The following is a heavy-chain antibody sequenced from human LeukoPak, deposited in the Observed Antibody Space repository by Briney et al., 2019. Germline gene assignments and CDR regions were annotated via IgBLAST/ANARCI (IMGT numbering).Heavy chain of an antibody. CDR2: ISGSGANT. D-gene: IGHD1-7*01. J-gene: IGHJ6*03. CDR3: AKSIEELIRGTYYYYSYMDV. Sequence: GGSLRLSCAASGLTFSSHAMTWVRQAPGKGLEWVAVISGSGANTHYADSVKGRFTISRDNSNNTLYLQMRSLGTEDAAVYYCAKSIEELIRGTYYYYSYMDVWGKGTTVIVSS. V-gene: IGHV3-23*01. CDR1: GLTFSSHA.